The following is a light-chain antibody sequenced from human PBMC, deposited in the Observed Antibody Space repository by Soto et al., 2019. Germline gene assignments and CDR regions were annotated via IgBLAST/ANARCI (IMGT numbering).Light chain of an antibody. CDR1: QSLVHSDGNTY. CDR2: KVS. J-gene: IGKJ1*01. Sequence: DVVMTQSPLSLPVTLGQPASISCRSSQSLVHSDGNTYLNWFQQRPGQSPRRLIYKVSNRDSGVPDRFSGSGSGTDFPLKISRVEAADVWVYYCVHTIHLPWTFVQGTKVEIK. V-gene: IGKV2-30*02. CDR3: VHTIHLPWT.